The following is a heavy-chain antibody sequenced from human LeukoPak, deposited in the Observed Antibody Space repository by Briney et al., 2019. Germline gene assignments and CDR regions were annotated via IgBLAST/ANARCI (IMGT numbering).Heavy chain of an antibody. CDR2: INPSAGST. CDR3: ARFGALGYCGSTSCRGGGGLDY. V-gene: IGHV1-46*01. J-gene: IGHJ4*02. D-gene: IGHD2-2*01. CDR1: RYTFTSYY. Sequence: ASVKVSCKASRYTFTSYYMHWVRQAPGQGLEWMGIINPSAGSTSYAQKFQGRVTMTRDTSTSTVYMELSSLRSEDTAVYYCARFGALGYCGSTSCRGGGGLDYWGQGTLVTVSS.